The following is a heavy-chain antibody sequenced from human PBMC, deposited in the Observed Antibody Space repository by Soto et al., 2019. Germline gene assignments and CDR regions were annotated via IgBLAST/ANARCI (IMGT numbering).Heavy chain of an antibody. CDR2: IYYSGST. J-gene: IGHJ3*02. Sequence: QVQLQESGPGLVKPSQTLSITCTVSGGSISSGNYYWSWIRQPPRKGREWIGYIYYSGSTYYNSPLESRVTISVDTSKNQFSLKLSSVTAADTAVYYCAREGDYCGNFRFYAFDIWGQGTMVTVSS. CDR1: GGSISSGNYY. D-gene: IGHD4-17*01. V-gene: IGHV4-30-4*01. CDR3: AREGDYCGNFRFYAFDI.